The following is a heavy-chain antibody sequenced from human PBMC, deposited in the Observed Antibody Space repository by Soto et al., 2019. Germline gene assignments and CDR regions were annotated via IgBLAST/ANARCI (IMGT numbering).Heavy chain of an antibody. CDR3: AREAIVARATAGMDV. J-gene: IGHJ6*02. Sequence: QVQLVQSGAEVKKPGASVKVSCKASGYTLTTFFMHWVRQAPGQGLEWMGVINPGNPAGRSTTYAQKFQGRVTMTTDTSTSTVYMELSRLRSDDTAVYYCAREAIVARATAGMDVWGQGTTVTVSS. V-gene: IGHV1-46*01. CDR2: INPGNPAGRST. CDR1: GYTLTTFF. D-gene: IGHD1-26*01.